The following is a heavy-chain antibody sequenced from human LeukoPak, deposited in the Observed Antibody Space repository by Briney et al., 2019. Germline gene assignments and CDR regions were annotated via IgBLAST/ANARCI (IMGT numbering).Heavy chain of an antibody. CDR2: IYYSGFT. Sequence: SETLSLTCTVSGGSINNYYWSWIRQPPGKGMEDIGHIYYSGFTNYNPSLKSRVTMSVDTSKNQFSLKLNSVTAADTAVYYCARYGSSSLRAGYYYYMDVWGKGTTVTVSS. V-gene: IGHV4-59*01. J-gene: IGHJ6*03. D-gene: IGHD6-6*01. CDR3: ARYGSSSLRAGYYYYMDV. CDR1: GGSINNYY.